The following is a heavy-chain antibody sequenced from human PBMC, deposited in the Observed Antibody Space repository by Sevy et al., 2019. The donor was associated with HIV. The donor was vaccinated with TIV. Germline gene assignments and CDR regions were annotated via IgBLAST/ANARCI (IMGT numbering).Heavy chain of an antibody. CDR3: TCGSGSYYFEN. V-gene: IGHV3-73*01. D-gene: IGHD3-10*01. CDR2: IRRKANGDAP. J-gene: IGHJ4*02. CDR1: GFTFSGSA. Sequence: GGSLRLSCTAVGFTFSGSAMHWVRQASGKGLEWVARIRRKANGDAPAYAASVKGRFTISRDDSENTAYLQMNSLKTGDTAVYYCTCGSGSYYFENWGQGTLVTVSS.